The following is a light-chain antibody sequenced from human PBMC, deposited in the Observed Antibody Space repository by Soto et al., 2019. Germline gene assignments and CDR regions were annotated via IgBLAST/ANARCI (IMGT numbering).Light chain of an antibody. CDR1: SSDVGGYNY. J-gene: IGLJ2*01. CDR2: DVS. V-gene: IGLV2-14*01. Sequence: QSALTQPASVSGSPGQSITISCTGTSSDVGGYNYVSWYQQHPGKAPKLMIYDVSYRPSGVSNRFSGSKSGNTASLTISGLQAEDEADYYCSSYTSISTPVFGGGTKLTVL. CDR3: SSYTSISTPV.